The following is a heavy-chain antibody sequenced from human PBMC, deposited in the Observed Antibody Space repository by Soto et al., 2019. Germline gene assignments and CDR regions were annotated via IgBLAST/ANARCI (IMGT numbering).Heavy chain of an antibody. J-gene: IGHJ4*02. D-gene: IGHD6-6*01. CDR1: GGTFSSYS. V-gene: IGHV1-69*13. CDR3: AIEYSSSPPYYPIGY. CDR2: IIPIFGTA. Sequence: AAVKVSCKASGGTFSSYSISWVRQAPGQGLEWMGGIIPIFGTANYAQKFQGRVTITADESTSTAYMELSSLRSEDTAVYYCAIEYSSSPPYYPIGYWGQGTLVTVSS.